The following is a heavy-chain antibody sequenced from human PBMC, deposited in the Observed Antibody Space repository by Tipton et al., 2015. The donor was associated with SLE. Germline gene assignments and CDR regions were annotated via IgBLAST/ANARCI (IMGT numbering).Heavy chain of an antibody. CDR1: GYTFTSYG. J-gene: IGHJ4*02. D-gene: IGHD3-22*01. CDR3: ARDYGYYDSSDHSSGGDYFDY. CDR2: ISTYNGAT. V-gene: IGHV1-18*01. Sequence: QVQLVQSGAEVKKPGASVKVSCKASGYTFTSYGISWVRQAPGQGLEWMGWISTYNGATDYAHNFRGRVTMTRDTSTTTAYMELRSLRSDDTAVYYCARDYGYYDSSDHSSGGDYFDYWGQGTLVLVS.